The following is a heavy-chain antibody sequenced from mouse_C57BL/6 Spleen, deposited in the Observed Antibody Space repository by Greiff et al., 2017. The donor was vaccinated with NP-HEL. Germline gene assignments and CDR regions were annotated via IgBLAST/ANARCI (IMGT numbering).Heavy chain of an antibody. V-gene: IGHV1-64*01. D-gene: IGHD2-5*01. CDR1: GYTFTSYW. J-gene: IGHJ1*03. CDR3: ARSNYVWYFDV. CDR2: IHPNSGST. Sequence: VQLQQPGAELVKPGASVKLSCKASGYTFTSYWMHWVKQRPGQGLEWIGMIHPNSGSTNYNEKFKSKATLTVDKSSSTAYMQLSSLTSEDSAVYYCARSNYVWYFDVWGTGTTVTVSS.